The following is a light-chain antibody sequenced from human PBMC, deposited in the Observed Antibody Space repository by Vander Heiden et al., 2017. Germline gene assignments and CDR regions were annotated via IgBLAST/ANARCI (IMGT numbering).Light chain of an antibody. CDR2: DAS. Sequence: DIQMTQSPSSLSASVGDRVTITCQASRDISNYLNWYQQKPGKAPKLLIYDASNLETGVPSRFSGSGSGTDFTFTISSLQPEDIATYYCQQYDNLSVTFGQGTKLEIK. J-gene: IGKJ2*01. V-gene: IGKV1-33*01. CDR3: QQYDNLSVT. CDR1: RDISNY.